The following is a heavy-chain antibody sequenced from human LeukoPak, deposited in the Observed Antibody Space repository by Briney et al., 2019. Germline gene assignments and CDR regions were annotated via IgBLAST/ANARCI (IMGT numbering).Heavy chain of an antibody. CDR3: ARQVSWAIFGGNWFDP. CDR2: IFHSGNT. D-gene: IGHD3-3*01. V-gene: IGHV4-38-2*01. CDR1: GYSISSGYY. Sequence: SETLSLTCAVSGYSISSGYYWGWIRQPPGKGLEWIASIFHSGNTYYNPSLKSRVTISVDTSKNQFSLKLSSVTAADTAVYYCARQVSWAIFGGNWFDPWGQGTLVTVSS. J-gene: IGHJ5*02.